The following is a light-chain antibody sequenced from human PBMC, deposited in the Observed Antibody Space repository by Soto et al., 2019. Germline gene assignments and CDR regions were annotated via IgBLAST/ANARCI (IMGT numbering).Light chain of an antibody. V-gene: IGLV1-51*01. CDR2: DDN. Sequence: QSVLTQPPSVSAAPGQKVTISCSGSSSNIGGNSVSWYQQLPGTAPKLLIYDDNKRPSGVSTRFSGSQSAGSASLTISGLQAEDEADYYCSSSTPTRGLVFGSGTKVTVL. J-gene: IGLJ1*01. CDR3: SSSTPTRGLV. CDR1: SSNIGGNS.